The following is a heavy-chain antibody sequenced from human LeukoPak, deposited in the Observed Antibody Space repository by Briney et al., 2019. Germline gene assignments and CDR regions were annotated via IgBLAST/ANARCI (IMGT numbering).Heavy chain of an antibody. CDR3: ARGYTAMPYYFDY. CDR1: GGTFSSYA. D-gene: IGHD5-18*01. J-gene: IGHJ4*02. Sequence: ASVKVSCKASGGTFSSYAFSWVRQAPGQGLEWMGGIIPMFGTANYAQKFQGRVTITADRSTSTAYMELSSLRSEDTAVYYCARGYTAMPYYFDYWGQGTLVTVSS. V-gene: IGHV1-69*06. CDR2: IIPMFGTA.